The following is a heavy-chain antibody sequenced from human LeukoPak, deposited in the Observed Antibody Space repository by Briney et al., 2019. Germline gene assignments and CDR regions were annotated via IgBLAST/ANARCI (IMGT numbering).Heavy chain of an antibody. V-gene: IGHV4-30-2*01. Sequence: SQTLSLTCAVSGGSISSGGYSWSWIRQPPGKGLEWIGYIYHSGSTYYNPSLKSRVTISVDRSKNQFSLKLSSVTAADTAMYYCARVFWEYQLPPQIPLYGMDVWGQGTTVTVSS. CDR3: ARVFWEYQLPPQIPLYGMDV. CDR2: IYHSGST. CDR1: GGSISSGGYS. J-gene: IGHJ6*02. D-gene: IGHD2-2*01.